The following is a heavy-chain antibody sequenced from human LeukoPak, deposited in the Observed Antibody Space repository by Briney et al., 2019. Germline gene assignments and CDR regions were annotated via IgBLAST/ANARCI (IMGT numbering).Heavy chain of an antibody. CDR1: GFTFSDYY. CDR2: IGSSGDSL. CDR3: AREVVIVPDYFYYGSDV. J-gene: IGHJ6*02. Sequence: PGGSLRLSCAASGFTFSDYYMTWIRQAPGKGLEWVSFIGSSGDSLYYADSVRGRFTVSRDNAKNSLYLQMISLRAEDTAVYFCAREVVIVPDYFYYGSDVWGQGTTVTVSS. D-gene: IGHD2/OR15-2a*01. V-gene: IGHV3-11*01.